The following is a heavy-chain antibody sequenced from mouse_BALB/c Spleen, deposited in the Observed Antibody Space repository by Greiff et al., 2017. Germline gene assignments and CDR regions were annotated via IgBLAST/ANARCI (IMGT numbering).Heavy chain of an antibody. D-gene: IGHD2-4*01. J-gene: IGHJ3*01. Sequence: EVKLQESGGGLVQPGGSRKLSCAASGFTFSSFGMHWVRQAPEKGLEWVAYISSGSSTIYYADTVKGRFTISRDNPKNTLFLQMTSLRSEDTAMYYCARSIYYDYDYWGQGTLVTVSA. CDR2: ISSGSSTI. CDR1: GFTFSSFG. V-gene: IGHV5-17*02. CDR3: ARSIYYDYDY.